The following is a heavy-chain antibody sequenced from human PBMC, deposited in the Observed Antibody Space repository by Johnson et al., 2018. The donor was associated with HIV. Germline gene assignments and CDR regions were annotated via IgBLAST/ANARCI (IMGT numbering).Heavy chain of an antibody. CDR1: GFTFSDYY. V-gene: IGHV3-11*01. D-gene: IGHD3-16*01. CDR2: ISSGGSTI. CDR3: ARESIIWGDTRLLEGAFDI. J-gene: IGHJ3*02. Sequence: QMQLVESGGGLVKPGGSLRLSCAASGFTFSDYYMSWIRQAPGKGLEWVSYISSGGSTIYYADSLKGRFTISRDNTKNTLYLQMNSLRAEDTAFYYCARESIIWGDTRLLEGAFDIWGQGTMVTVSS.